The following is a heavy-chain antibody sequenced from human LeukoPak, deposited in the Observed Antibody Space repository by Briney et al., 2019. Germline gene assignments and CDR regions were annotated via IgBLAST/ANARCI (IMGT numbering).Heavy chain of an antibody. V-gene: IGHV3-74*01. J-gene: IGHJ4*02. D-gene: IGHD5-24*01. CDR2: INDDGSDT. CDR1: GFTFKLYW. CDR3: ARDPGRDGYDY. Sequence: PGGSLRLSCAVSGFTFKLYWMHWVRQAPGKGPVWVSRINDDGSDTTYADSVKGRFTISRDDAKNMLFLQMNSLRAEDTAVYYCARDPGRDGYDYWGQGTLVTVSS.